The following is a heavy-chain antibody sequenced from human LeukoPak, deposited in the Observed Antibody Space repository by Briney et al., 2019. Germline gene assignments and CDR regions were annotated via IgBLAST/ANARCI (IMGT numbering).Heavy chain of an antibody. D-gene: IGHD3/OR15-3a*01. CDR3: ARQTGSGLFILP. CDR1: GDSITSSDHY. Sequence: SETLSLTCTLSGDSITSSDHYWVWIRQSPGKGLEWIGSVSHSGNTYYKSSLRSRVTVSLDTSKNEFSLILTSVTAADTAVYYCARQTGSGLFILPGGQGTLVTVSS. CDR2: VSHSGNT. J-gene: IGHJ4*02. V-gene: IGHV4-39*01.